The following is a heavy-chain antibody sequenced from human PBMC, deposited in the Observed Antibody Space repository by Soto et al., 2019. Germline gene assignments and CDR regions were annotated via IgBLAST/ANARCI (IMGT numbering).Heavy chain of an antibody. CDR1: GGSMNSGGYF. Sequence: SETLSLTCSVSGGSMNSGGYFWSWIRQHPVKGLEWIGYIYYNGDTYCNPSLKSRVAISVDTSKNPFSLNLTSVTAADTAVYYCARRGGSSSGYYYYAMDVWGQGTTVTVSS. D-gene: IGHD6-6*01. CDR3: ARRGGSSSGYYYYAMDV. CDR2: IYYNGDT. V-gene: IGHV4-31*03. J-gene: IGHJ6*02.